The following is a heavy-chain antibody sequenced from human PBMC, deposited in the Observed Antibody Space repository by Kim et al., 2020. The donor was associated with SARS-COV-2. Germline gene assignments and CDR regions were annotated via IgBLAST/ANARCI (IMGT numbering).Heavy chain of an antibody. V-gene: IGHV4-39*01. CDR3: ARAPMEYYDSSGRELQRDAFDI. CDR2: IYFSGNT. CDR1: GGSISISFYY. Sequence: SETLSLTCTVSGGSISISFYYWGWIRQPPGKGLDWLGNIYFSGNTYYNPSLKSRVTISVDTSKNQFSLKLSSVTAADTAVYFCARAPMEYYDSSGRELQRDAFDIWGQGTMVTVSS. D-gene: IGHD3-22*01. J-gene: IGHJ3*02.